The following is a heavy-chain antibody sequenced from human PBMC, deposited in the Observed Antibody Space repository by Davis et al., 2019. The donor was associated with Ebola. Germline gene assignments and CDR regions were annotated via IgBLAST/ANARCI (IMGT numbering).Heavy chain of an antibody. Sequence: PSETLSLTCTVSGGSISSHYWGWIRQPPGKGLEWIGSIYHSGSTYYNPSLKSRVTISVDTSKNQFSLKLSSVTAADTAVYYCARGSAGYSSGFDPWGQGTLVTVSS. CDR2: IYHSGST. CDR1: GGSISSHY. D-gene: IGHD6-19*01. V-gene: IGHV4-59*11. CDR3: ARGSAGYSSGFDP. J-gene: IGHJ5*02.